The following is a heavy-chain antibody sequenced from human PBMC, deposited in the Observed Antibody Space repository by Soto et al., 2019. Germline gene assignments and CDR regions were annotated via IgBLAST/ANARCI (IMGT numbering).Heavy chain of an antibody. CDR3: AKATATGGGAFEI. CDR2: ILVGGST. D-gene: IGHD2-8*02. V-gene: IGHV3-23*01. CDR1: GFICSSYD. Sequence: GGSLRLSCAVSGFICSSYDMSWVRQAPGKGLEWVSTILVGGSTHYEDSVKGRFTISRDTSKNTVYLQMNSLTAGDAAVYYCAKATATGGGAFEIYGQGTMVTVSS. J-gene: IGHJ3*02.